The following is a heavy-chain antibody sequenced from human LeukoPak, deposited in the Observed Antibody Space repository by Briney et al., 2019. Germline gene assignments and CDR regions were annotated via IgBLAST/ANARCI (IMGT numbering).Heavy chain of an antibody. CDR2: IWYDGSNK. CDR3: ARAQSSSWSTLEY. Sequence: PGGSLRLSCAASGFTFSSHGMHWVRQAPGKGLEWVAVIWYDGSNKYYADSVKGRFTISRDNSKNTLYLQMNSLRAEDTAVYYCARAQSSSWSTLEYWGQGTLVTVSS. D-gene: IGHD6-13*01. CDR1: GFTFSSHG. J-gene: IGHJ4*02. V-gene: IGHV3-33*01.